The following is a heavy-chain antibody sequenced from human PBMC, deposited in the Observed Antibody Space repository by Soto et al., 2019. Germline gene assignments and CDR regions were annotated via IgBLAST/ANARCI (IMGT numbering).Heavy chain of an antibody. CDR3: ATDQALRGWFDT. CDR2: FDPEDGET. J-gene: IGHJ5*02. V-gene: IGHV1-24*01. Sequence: ASVKVSCKVSGYTLTELSMHWVRQAPGKGLEWMGGFDPEDGETIYAQKFQGRVTMTEDTSTDTAYMELSSLRSEDTAVYYCATDQALRGWFDTWVQGTLVTVSS. CDR1: GYTLTELS.